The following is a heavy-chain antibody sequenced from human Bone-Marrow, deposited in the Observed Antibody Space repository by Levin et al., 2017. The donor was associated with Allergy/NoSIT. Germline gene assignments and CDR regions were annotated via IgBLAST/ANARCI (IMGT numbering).Heavy chain of an antibody. Sequence: LSQTLSLTCAISGDSVSSNSAAWNWIRQSPSRGLEWLGRTYYRSKWYNDYAVSVKSRITINPDTSKNQFSLQLNSVTPEDTAVYYCARDRQECIAAAGTVWGRISSNPRYYYYYGMDVWGQGTTVTVSS. CDR2: TYYRSKWYN. CDR1: GDSVSSNSAA. J-gene: IGHJ6*02. CDR3: ARDRQECIAAAGTVWGRISSNPRYYYYYGMDV. D-gene: IGHD6-13*01. V-gene: IGHV6-1*01.